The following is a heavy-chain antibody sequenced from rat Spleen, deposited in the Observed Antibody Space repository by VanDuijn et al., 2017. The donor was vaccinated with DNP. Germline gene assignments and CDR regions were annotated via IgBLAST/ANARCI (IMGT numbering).Heavy chain of an antibody. CDR1: GFTFSNYY. CDR2: ISTGGGNT. J-gene: IGHJ2*01. CDR3: TSNPHIRTAAPFDY. Sequence: EVQLVESGGGLVQPGRSMKLSCAASGFTFSNYYMAWVRQPPTKGLEWVASISTGGGNTYYSDSVKGRFSLSRDNAKSTLYLQVNSLRSEDTATYYCTSNPHIRTAAPFDYWGQGVMVTVSS. V-gene: IGHV5-25*01. D-gene: IGHD3-8*01.